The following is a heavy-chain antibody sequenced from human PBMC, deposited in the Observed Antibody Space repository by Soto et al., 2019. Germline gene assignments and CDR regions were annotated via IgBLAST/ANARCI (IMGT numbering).Heavy chain of an antibody. V-gene: IGHV4-31*03. D-gene: IGHD3-22*01. Sequence: QVQLQESGPGLVKPSQTLSLTCTVSGGSISSGGYYWSWIRQHPGKGLEWIGYINYRGSTYYNPSPDTRVTIPVDISNSRFSLKLSDVAAAATAFYYCARSYYYDSSRYLWLCVPWGQATLVTVSS. CDR2: INYRGST. CDR3: ARSYYYDSSRYLWLCVP. J-gene: IGHJ5*02. CDR1: GGSISSGGYY.